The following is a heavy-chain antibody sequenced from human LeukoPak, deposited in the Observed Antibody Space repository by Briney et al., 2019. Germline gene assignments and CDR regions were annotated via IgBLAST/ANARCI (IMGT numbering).Heavy chain of an antibody. CDR1: GGTFSTFG. J-gene: IGHJ2*01. D-gene: IGHD4-23*01. CDR2: IIPIVGPA. Sequence: GASVKVSCKASGGTFSTFGLSWVRQAPGQGLEWMGGIIPIVGPANYAQKFQGRVTITADESTSTAYMELSSLRSEDTAVYFCARATGNSDHSPREPIHWYFDLWGRGTLVTVSS. CDR3: ARATGNSDHSPREPIHWYFDL. V-gene: IGHV1-69*13.